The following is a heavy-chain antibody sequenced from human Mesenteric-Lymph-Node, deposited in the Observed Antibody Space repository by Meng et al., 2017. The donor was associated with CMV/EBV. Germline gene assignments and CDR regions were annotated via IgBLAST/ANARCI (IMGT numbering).Heavy chain of an antibody. Sequence: VAGHSVTNADYQWSWIRQRPGKGLEWLAYSTYSGYTSSNPSLAGRATMSMDSSKNLLSLQLRSVTAADTAIYYCARVFLRANYYFDFWGRGTLVTVSS. CDR3: ARVFLRANYYFDF. D-gene: IGHD2/OR15-2a*01. CDR2: STYSGYT. CDR1: GHSVTNADYQ. J-gene: IGHJ4*02. V-gene: IGHV4-31*02.